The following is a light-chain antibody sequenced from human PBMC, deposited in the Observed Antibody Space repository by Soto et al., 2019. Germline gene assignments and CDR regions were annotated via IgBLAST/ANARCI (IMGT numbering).Light chain of an antibody. V-gene: IGKV3-20*01. Sequence: EIVLTQSPDTLSLSPGERATLSCRASQSVSSSYLAWYQHTPGQAPRLLIYGASTRATGVPDRFSGSGSGTDFTLTISRLDPEDFAVFYCQQYDNSITFGQGTRLEIE. J-gene: IGKJ5*01. CDR3: QQYDNSIT. CDR1: QSVSSSY. CDR2: GAS.